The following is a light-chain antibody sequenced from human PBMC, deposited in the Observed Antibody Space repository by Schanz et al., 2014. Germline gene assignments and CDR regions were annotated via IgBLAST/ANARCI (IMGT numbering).Light chain of an antibody. Sequence: DIVMTQSPDSLAVSLGERATINCRSSQSVFWTSNNKNFLAWYKQTPGQPPKLLIYWASTRESGVPDRFSGSGSGTDFTLTISSLQAEDVAVYYCQQYYTTPPTFGQGTKVEVK. CDR2: WAS. J-gene: IGKJ1*01. CDR3: QQYYTTPPT. CDR1: QSVFWTSNNKNF. V-gene: IGKV4-1*01.